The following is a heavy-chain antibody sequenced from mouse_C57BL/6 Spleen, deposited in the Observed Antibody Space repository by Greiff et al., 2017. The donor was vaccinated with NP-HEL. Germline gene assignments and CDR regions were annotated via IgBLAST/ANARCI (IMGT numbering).Heavy chain of an antibody. Sequence: EVQLVESGGGLVKPGGSLKLSCAASGFTFSSYAMSWVRQTPEKRLEWVATISDGGSYTYYPDNVKGRFTISRDNAKNNLYLQMSHLKSEDTAMYYCARDQGDGYFDYWGQGTTLTVSS. CDR1: GFTFSSYA. CDR2: ISDGGSYT. V-gene: IGHV5-4*01. CDR3: ARDQGDGYFDY. J-gene: IGHJ2*01. D-gene: IGHD2-3*01.